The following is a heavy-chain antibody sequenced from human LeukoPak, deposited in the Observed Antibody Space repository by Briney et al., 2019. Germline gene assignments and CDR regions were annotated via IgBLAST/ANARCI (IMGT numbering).Heavy chain of an antibody. CDR3: ATLGYAYDFDY. Sequence: PGGSLRLSCAASGFTFDDYGMSWVRQAPGKGLEWVSSIYTGANTYYADSVKGRFIISRDNSKNTLYLQMNSLRAEDTAVYYCATLGYAYDFDYWGQGALVTVSS. J-gene: IGHJ4*02. D-gene: IGHD5-18*01. CDR1: GFTFDDYG. V-gene: IGHV3-53*01. CDR2: IYTGANT.